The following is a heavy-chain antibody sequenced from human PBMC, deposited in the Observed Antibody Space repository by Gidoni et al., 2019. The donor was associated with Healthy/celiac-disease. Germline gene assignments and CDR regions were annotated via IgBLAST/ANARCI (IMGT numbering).Heavy chain of an antibody. J-gene: IGHJ4*02. V-gene: IGHV3-21*01. CDR1: GFTLSSYS. CDR2: ISSSSSYI. CDR3: ARENGYSYGTLYDY. Sequence: EVQLVESGGGLVKPGGSLRLSCAASGFTLSSYSMNWVRQATGKGLEWVSSISSSSSYIYYADSVKGRFTISRDNAKNSLYLQMNSLRAEDTAVYYCARENGYSYGTLYDYWGQGTLVTVSS. D-gene: IGHD5-18*01.